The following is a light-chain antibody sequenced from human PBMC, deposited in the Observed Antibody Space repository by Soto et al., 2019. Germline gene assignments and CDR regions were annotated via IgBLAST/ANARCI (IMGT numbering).Light chain of an antibody. J-gene: IGKJ1*01. Sequence: EIVMTQSPDTRSVSPGERATLSWRASQSVFSSLAWYQQKPGQAPRLLIYGAATRATGIPARFSGSGSGTEFTLTISSLQSEDFAVYYGQQSHNWTAFGQGTKVDIX. CDR2: GAA. V-gene: IGKV3-15*01. CDR1: QSVFSS. CDR3: QQSHNWTA.